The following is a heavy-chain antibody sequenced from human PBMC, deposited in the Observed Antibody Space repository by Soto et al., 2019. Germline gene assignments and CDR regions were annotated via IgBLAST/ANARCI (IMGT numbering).Heavy chain of an antibody. D-gene: IGHD3-16*02. CDR3: AREPRSYSYTLEY. V-gene: IGHV3-21*05. Sequence: PGGSLRLSCEASGFPISECSMNWVRQAPGKGLEWLSYISSGSSYIYYAGSVKGRFTISRDNAKNSLFLQMNSLRVEDTAVYHCAREPRSYSYTLEYWGQGTPVTVSS. CDR2: ISSGSSYI. CDR1: GFPISECS. J-gene: IGHJ4*02.